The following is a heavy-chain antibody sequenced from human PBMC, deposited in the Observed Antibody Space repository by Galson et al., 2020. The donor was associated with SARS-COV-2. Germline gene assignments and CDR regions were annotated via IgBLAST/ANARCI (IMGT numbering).Heavy chain of an antibody. D-gene: IGHD6-13*01. CDR1: GYTFIGYY. CDR2: INPQSGGA. J-gene: IGHJ3*02. CDR3: ATGKAAAGTDFTLGAFDI. V-gene: IGHV1-2*02. Sequence: ASVKVSCKASGYTFIGYYIHWVRQAPGQGLEWMGWINPQSGGASSAQRFQGRVTMTRDTSISTAYMELSGLRSDDTAIYYCATGKAAAGTDFTLGAFDIWGQGTEVIVSS.